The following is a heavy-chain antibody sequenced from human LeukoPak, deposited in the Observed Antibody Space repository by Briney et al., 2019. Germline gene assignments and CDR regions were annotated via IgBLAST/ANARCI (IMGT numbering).Heavy chain of an antibody. V-gene: IGHV2-70*04. CDR1: GFLLSTSGMR. CDR3: ARTFSGGSYLFDY. J-gene: IGHJ4*02. CDR2: IDWDDDK. Sequence: ESGPTPVNPTQTLTLTCTFSGFLLSTSGMRVSWIRQPPGKALEWLARIDWDDDKFYSTSLKTRLTISKDTSKNQVVLTMTNMDPVDTATYYCARTFSGGSYLFDYWGQGTLVTVSS. D-gene: IGHD2-15*01.